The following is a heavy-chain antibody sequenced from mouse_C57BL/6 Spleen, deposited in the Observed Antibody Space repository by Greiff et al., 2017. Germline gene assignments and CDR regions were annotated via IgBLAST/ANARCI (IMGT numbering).Heavy chain of an antibody. CDR1: GYTFTSYW. D-gene: IGHD1-1*01. J-gene: IGHJ2*01. CDR2: IYPGNSDT. V-gene: IGHV1-5*01. Sequence: VQLQQSGTVLARPGASVKMSCKTSGYTFTSYWMHWVKQRPGQGLEWIGAIYPGNSDTSYNQKFKGKAKLTAVTSASTAYMELSSLTNEDSAVYYCTRYNYGSSLGFDYWGQGTTLTVSS. CDR3: TRYNYGSSLGFDY.